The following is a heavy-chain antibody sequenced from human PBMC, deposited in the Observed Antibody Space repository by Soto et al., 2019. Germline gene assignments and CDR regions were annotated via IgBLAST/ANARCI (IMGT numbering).Heavy chain of an antibody. CDR2: IYYSGST. CDR3: ARGHSRITMVRGAYAKGYNCFDS. J-gene: IGHJ5*01. V-gene: IGHV4-31*03. D-gene: IGHD3-10*01. Sequence: PSETLSLTCTVSGGSISSGGYYWSWIRQHPGKGLEWIGYIYYSGSTYYNPSLKSRVTISVDTSKNQFSLKLSSVTAADTAVYYCARGHSRITMVRGAYAKGYNCFDSWGQGTRVTVAS. CDR1: GGSISSGGYY.